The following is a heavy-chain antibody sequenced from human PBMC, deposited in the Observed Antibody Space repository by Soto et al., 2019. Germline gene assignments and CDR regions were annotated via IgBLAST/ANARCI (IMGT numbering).Heavy chain of an antibody. CDR2: IYSGGST. V-gene: IGHV3-53*05. D-gene: IGHD6-19*01. CDR1: GFTVSSNY. CDR3: ARAIAVALGYYYYGMDV. J-gene: IGHJ6*02. Sequence: GGSLRLSCAASGFTVSSNYMSWVRQAPGKGLEWVSVIYSGGSTYYADSVKGRFTISRDNSKNTLYLQMNSLRAEDTAVYYCARAIAVALGYYYYGMDVWGQGTTVTVSS.